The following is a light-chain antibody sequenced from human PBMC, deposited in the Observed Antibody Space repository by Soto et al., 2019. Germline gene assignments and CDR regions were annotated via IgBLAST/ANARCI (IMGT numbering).Light chain of an antibody. CDR3: QQSYSTPIT. J-gene: IGKJ5*01. CDR2: DAS. Sequence: MTQSPGTLPVSPGERATLSCRASQSISSWLAWYQQKPGKAPKLLIYDASSLESGVPSRFSGSGSGTDFTLTISSLQPEDFATYYCQQSYSTPITFGQGTRLEIK. V-gene: IGKV1-5*01. CDR1: QSISSW.